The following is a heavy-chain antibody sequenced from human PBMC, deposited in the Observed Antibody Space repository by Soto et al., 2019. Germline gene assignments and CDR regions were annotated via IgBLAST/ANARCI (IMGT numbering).Heavy chain of an antibody. V-gene: IGHV3-23*01. J-gene: IGHJ1*01. CDR1: GDSISSSKW. CDR3: AKPESSGWIGYFQH. Sequence: PSETLSLTCAVSGDSISSSKWWSWVRQPPGKGLEWVSAISGSGGSTYYADSVKGRFTISRDNSKNTLYLQMNSLRAEDTAVYYCAKPESSGWIGYFQHWGQGTLVTVSS. CDR2: ISGSGGST. D-gene: IGHD6-19*01.